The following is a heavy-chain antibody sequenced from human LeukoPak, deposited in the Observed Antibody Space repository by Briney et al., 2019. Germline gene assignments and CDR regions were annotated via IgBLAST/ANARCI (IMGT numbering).Heavy chain of an antibody. CDR3: ARGPTGSSNWFDP. J-gene: IGHJ5*02. V-gene: IGHV3-11*01. D-gene: IGHD1-1*01. CDR1: GFTFSDYF. CDR2: ISRSGSII. Sequence: GGSLRLSCAASGFTFSDYFMNWIRQAPGKGLEWVSHISRSGSIIYYADSVKGRFTISRDNAKNSPYLQMNSLRAEDTAVYYCARGPTGSSNWFDPWGQGTLVTVSS.